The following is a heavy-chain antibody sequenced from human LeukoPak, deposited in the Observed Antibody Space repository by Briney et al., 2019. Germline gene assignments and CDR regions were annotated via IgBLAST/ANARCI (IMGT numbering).Heavy chain of an antibody. J-gene: IGHJ6*03. CDR2: ISSSSSSTI. CDR3: ARDHSELLWFGELYNYYYMDV. Sequence: GGSLRLSCAASGFTFSSYSMNWVRQAPGKGLEWVSSISSSSSSTIYYADSVKGRFTISRDNAKNSLYLQMNSLRAEDTAVYYCARDHSELLWFGELYNYYYMDVWGKGTTVTVSS. D-gene: IGHD3-10*01. CDR1: GFTFSSYS. V-gene: IGHV3-48*01.